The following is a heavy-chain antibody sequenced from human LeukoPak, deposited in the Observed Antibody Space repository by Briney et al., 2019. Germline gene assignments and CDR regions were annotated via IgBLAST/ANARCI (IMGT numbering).Heavy chain of an antibody. J-gene: IGHJ3*02. CDR3: ARGVEQWLSHDAFNI. Sequence: LGESLQISCKGSGYIFTTYLIGWVRQMPEKGLERMGIIYPGDSDTRYSPSFQGQVTMSVDKSLSTAYLQWSSLKASDTAMYYCARGVEQWLSHDAFNIWGQGTMVTVSS. CDR1: GYIFTTYL. CDR2: IYPGDSDT. D-gene: IGHD6-19*01. V-gene: IGHV5-51*01.